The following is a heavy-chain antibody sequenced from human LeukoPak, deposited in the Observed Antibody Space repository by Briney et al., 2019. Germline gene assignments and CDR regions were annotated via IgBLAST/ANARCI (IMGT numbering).Heavy chain of an antibody. Sequence: PGGSLRLSCAASGFTFDDYAMHWVRHAPGKGLEWVSGIPWNSVNRDYADSVKGRFTISRDNAKNSLYLEMTSLRAEDTALYYCARRALYTGSLDFWGQGTLVSVSS. D-gene: IGHD1-26*01. CDR1: GFTFDDYA. V-gene: IGHV3-9*01. J-gene: IGHJ5*01. CDR2: IPWNSVNR. CDR3: ARRALYTGSLDF.